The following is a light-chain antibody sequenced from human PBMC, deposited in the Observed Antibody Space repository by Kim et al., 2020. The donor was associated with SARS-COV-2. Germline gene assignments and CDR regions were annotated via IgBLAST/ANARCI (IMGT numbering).Light chain of an antibody. CDR3: QSYDSSIWV. V-gene: IGLV6-57*04. CDR2: EDN. CDR1: SGSIASNY. Sequence: NFMLTQPHSVSESPGKTVTISCTRSSGSIASNYVQWYQQRPGSAPTTVIYEDNQRPSGVPDRFSGSIDSSSNSASLTSSGLKTEDEADYCCQSYDSSIWVFGGGTQLTVL. J-gene: IGLJ3*02.